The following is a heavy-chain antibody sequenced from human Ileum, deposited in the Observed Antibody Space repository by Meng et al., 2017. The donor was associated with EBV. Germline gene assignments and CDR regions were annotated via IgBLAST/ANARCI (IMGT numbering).Heavy chain of an antibody. J-gene: IGHJ4*02. Sequence: HVQLVQCGAEVKKPGASVKVSGKASGYTFTSYGISWVRQAPGQGLEWMGWISAYNGNTNYAQKLQGRVTMTTDTSTSTAYMELRSLRSDDTAVYFCARRGYRGYCYSGTCYDDDYWGQGTLVTVSS. D-gene: IGHD5-12*01. V-gene: IGHV1-18*01. CDR1: GYTFTSYG. CDR2: ISAYNGNT. CDR3: ARRGYRGYCYSGTCYDDDY.